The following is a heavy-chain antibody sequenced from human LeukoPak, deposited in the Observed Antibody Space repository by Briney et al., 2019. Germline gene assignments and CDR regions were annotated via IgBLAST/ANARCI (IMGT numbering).Heavy chain of an antibody. J-gene: IGHJ4*02. V-gene: IGHV1-8*03. CDR1: GYTFTGYY. CDR2: MNPNSGNT. D-gene: IGHD4-17*01. CDR3: ARAFDYGDYVDY. Sequence: GASVKVSCKASGYTFTGYYMHWVRQAPGQGLEWMGWMNPNSGNTGYAQKFQGRVTITRNTSISTAYMELSSLRSEDTAVYYCARAFDYGDYVDYWGQGTLVTVSS.